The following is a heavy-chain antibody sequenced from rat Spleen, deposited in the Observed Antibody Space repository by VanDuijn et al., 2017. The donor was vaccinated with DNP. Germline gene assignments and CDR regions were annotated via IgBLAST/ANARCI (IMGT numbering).Heavy chain of an antibody. V-gene: IGHV2S63*01. J-gene: IGHJ2*01. D-gene: IGHD1-1*01. CDR2: IWSNGGT. CDR1: GFIFNDFW. CDR3: TSYYSGDFHY. Sequence: EVKLVESGGGLVQPGRSLKLSCAASGFIFNDFWMGWVRQPPGKGLEWMGVIWSNGGTDYNSAIKSRLSISRDTSKSQVFLKMNSLQTEDTAIYYCTSYYSGDFHYWGQGVMVTVSS.